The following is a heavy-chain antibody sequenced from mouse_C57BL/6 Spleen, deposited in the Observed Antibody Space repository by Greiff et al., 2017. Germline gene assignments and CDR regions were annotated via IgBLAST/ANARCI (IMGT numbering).Heavy chain of an antibody. D-gene: IGHD2-3*01. CDR2: IWSGGST. CDR3: ARNSGYDGYCYWYFDV. Sequence: VQLQESGPGLVQPSQSLSITCTVSGFSFTSYGVHWVRQSPGKGLEWLGVIWSGGSTDYNAAFISRLSISKDNPKSQVFFKMNSLQADDTAIYYCARNSGYDGYCYWYFDVWGTGTTVTVSS. V-gene: IGHV2-2*01. CDR1: GFSFTSYG. J-gene: IGHJ1*03.